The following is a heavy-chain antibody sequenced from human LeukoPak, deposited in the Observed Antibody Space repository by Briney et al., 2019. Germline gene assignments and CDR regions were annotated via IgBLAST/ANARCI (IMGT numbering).Heavy chain of an antibody. D-gene: IGHD2-15*01. J-gene: IGHJ4*02. V-gene: IGHV4-34*01. CDR2: INHSGST. CDR3: ASFVVVAAHFDY. Sequence: SETLSLTCAVYGGSFSGYYWSWIRQPPGKGLEWIGEINHSGSTNYNPSLKSRVTISVDTSKNQFSLKLSSVTAADTAVYYCASFVVVAAHFDYWGQGPVVTVSS. CDR1: GGSFSGYY.